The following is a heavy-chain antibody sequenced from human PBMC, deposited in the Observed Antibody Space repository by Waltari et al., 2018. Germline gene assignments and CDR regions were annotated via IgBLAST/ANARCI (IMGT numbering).Heavy chain of an antibody. CDR1: GGSISSSSYY. J-gene: IGHJ5*02. Sequence: QLQLQESGPGLVKPSETLSLTCTVSGGSISSSSYYWGWIRQPPGKGLEWIGSIYYSGSTYYNPSLKSRVTISVDTSKNQFSLKLSSVTAADTAVYYCARDEGHSSSWPRGWFDPWGQGTLVTVSS. V-gene: IGHV4-39*07. CDR2: IYYSGST. CDR3: ARDEGHSSSWPRGWFDP. D-gene: IGHD6-13*01.